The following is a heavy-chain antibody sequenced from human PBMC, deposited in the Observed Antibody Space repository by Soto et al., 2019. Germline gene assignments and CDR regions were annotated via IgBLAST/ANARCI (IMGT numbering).Heavy chain of an antibody. J-gene: IGHJ6*02. D-gene: IGHD2-2*01. V-gene: IGHV3-11*01. CDR2: ISSSGSTI. CDR1: GFTFSDYY. Sequence: GGSLRLSCAASGFTFSDYYMSWIRQAPGKGLEWVSYISSSGSTIYYADSVKGRFTISRDNAKNSLYLQMNSLRAEDTAVYYCARSQVVPAAIPTENYYGMDVWGQGTTVTVSS. CDR3: ARSQVVPAAIPTENYYGMDV.